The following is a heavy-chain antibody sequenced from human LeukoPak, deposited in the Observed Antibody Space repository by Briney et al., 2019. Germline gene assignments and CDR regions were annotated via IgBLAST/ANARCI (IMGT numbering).Heavy chain of an antibody. D-gene: IGHD1-14*01. CDR2: IIPIFGTA. CDR1: GGTFSSYA. Sequence: SVKVSCKASGGTFSSYAISWVRQAPGQGLEWMGGIIPIFGTANYAQKFQGRVTITADESTSTAYMELSSLRSEDTAVYYCARGTALTQGHRYYYYGMDVWGQGATVTVSS. CDR3: ARGTALTQGHRYYYYGMDV. V-gene: IGHV1-69*13. J-gene: IGHJ6*02.